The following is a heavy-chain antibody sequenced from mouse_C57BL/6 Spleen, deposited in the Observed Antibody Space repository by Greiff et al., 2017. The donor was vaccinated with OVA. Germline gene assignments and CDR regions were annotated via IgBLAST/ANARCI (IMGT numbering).Heavy chain of an antibody. Sequence: QVQLQQSGAELVMPGASVKLSCKASGYTFTSYWMHWVKQRPGQGLEWIGEIDPSDSYTNYNQKFKGKSTLTVDKSSSTAYMQLSSLTSEDSAVYYCARSYGGYDYSYAMDYWGQGTSVTVSS. CDR2: IDPSDSYT. V-gene: IGHV1-69*01. J-gene: IGHJ4*01. CDR3: ARSYGGYDYSYAMDY. CDR1: GYTFTSYW. D-gene: IGHD2-4*01.